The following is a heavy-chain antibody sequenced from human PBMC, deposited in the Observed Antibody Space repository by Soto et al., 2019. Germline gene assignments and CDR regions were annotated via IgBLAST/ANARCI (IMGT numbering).Heavy chain of an antibody. Sequence: GGSLRLSCAASGFTFSSYSMNWVRQAPGKGLEWVSYISSSSSTIYYADSVKGRFTISRDNAKNSLYLQMNSLRDEDTAVYYCARDTDYYDSSGYYSFSYWGQGTLVTVSS. J-gene: IGHJ4*02. CDR3: ARDTDYYDSSGYYSFSY. CDR1: GFTFSSYS. D-gene: IGHD3-22*01. V-gene: IGHV3-48*02. CDR2: ISSSSSTI.